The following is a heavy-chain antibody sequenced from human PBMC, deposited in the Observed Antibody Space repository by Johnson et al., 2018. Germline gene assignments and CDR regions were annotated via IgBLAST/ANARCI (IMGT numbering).Heavy chain of an antibody. D-gene: IGHD6-13*01. J-gene: IGHJ3*02. CDR2: ISYDGSNK. CDR1: GFRFSHYA. V-gene: IGHV3-30-3*01. CDR3: ARDTRGVNSSPRSAFDI. Sequence: QVQLVESGGGVVQPGSSLTLSCAASGFRFSHYAMHWVRQTPGKGLEWLAVISYDGSNKYSADSVKGRFTISRDNSKNTLYLQMNSLSAVDTAVYYCARDTRGVNSSPRSAFDIWGQGTMVTVSS.